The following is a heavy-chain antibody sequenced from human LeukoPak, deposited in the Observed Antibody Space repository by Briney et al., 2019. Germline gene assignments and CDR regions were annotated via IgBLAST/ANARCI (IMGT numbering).Heavy chain of an antibody. Sequence: PSETLSHTCTEPGGSLSRSYWSLIRQPARKGLEWIGRIYTSVSVNYNPSLKSRVTLPVDTSKNKFSLNLSSVTAADTAVYYCALDGSGFDPCGQGTLVTVSS. CDR2: IYTSVSV. D-gene: IGHD3-10*01. CDR3: ALDGSGFDP. V-gene: IGHV4-4*07. CDR1: GGSLSRSY. J-gene: IGHJ5*02.